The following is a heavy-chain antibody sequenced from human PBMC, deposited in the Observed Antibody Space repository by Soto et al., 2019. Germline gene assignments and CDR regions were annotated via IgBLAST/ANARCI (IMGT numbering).Heavy chain of an antibody. Sequence: LRLSCTASGFIVSSNYTSWVRQAPGKGLEWVSVIYSGGSTYYADSVKGRFTISRDNSKNTLYLQMSSLRVEDTAIYYCTRDDYGMDVWGQGTTVTVSS. CDR3: TRDDYGMDV. V-gene: IGHV3-53*01. CDR1: GFIVSSNY. J-gene: IGHJ6*02. CDR2: IYSGGST.